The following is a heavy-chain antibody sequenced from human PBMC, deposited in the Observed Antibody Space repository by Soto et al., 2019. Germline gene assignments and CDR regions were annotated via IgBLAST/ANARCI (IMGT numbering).Heavy chain of an antibody. CDR2: ISSSGRTV. J-gene: IGHJ6*02. CDR1: GFTFSDYY. CDR3: DRVVGGPYYGMDV. Sequence: EGSLRLSCAASGFTFSDYYMSWIRQAPGKGLEWVSYISSSGRTVYYADSVEGRFTISRDNAKKSPYLQMNSLRVEDTAVYYCDRVVGGPYYGMDVWGQGTTVTVSS. V-gene: IGHV3-11*01.